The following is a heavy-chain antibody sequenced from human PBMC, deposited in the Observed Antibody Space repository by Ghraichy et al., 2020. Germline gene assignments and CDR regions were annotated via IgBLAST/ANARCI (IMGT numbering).Heavy chain of an antibody. D-gene: IGHD3-22*01. CDR2: IWNDGSIR. V-gene: IGHV3-33*01. Sequence: GESLNISCAASGFTFSTYGMHWVRQAPGKGLEWVAVIWNDGSIRYYADSVRDRFTISRDNSKNTLYLQMDSLRAEDTAVYYCARDDDSFRNDFDYWGPGTLVTVSS. CDR1: GFTFSTYG. J-gene: IGHJ4*02. CDR3: ARDDDSFRNDFDY.